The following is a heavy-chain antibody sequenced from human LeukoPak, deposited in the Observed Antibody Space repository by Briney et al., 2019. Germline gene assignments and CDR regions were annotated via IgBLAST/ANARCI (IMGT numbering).Heavy chain of an antibody. J-gene: IGHJ3*02. CDR3: ARGGKIWFGELFDAFDI. CDR2: ISAYNGST. V-gene: IGHV1-18*01. D-gene: IGHD3-10*01. CDR1: GYTFTSYG. Sequence: ASVKVSCKASGYTFTSYGISWVRQAPGQGLEWMGWISAYNGSTNYAQKLQSRVTMTTDTSTSTAYMELRSLRSDDTAVYYCARGGKIWFGELFDAFDIWGQGTMVTVSS.